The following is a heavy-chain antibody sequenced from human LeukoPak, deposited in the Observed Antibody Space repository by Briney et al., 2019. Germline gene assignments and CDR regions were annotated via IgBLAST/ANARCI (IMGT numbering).Heavy chain of an antibody. D-gene: IGHD2-15*01. J-gene: IGHJ4*02. CDR2: INHSGST. Sequence: SETLSLTCAVYGGSFSGYYWSWIRQPPGKGLEWIGEINHSGSTNYNPSLKSRVTIPVDTSKNQFSLKLSSVTAADTAVYYCARPRGRRGYFDYWGQGTLVTVSS. V-gene: IGHV4-34*01. CDR1: GGSFSGYY. CDR3: ARPRGRRGYFDY.